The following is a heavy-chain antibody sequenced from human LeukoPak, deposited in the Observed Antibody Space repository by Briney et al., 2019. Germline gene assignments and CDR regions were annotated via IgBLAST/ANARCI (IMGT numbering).Heavy chain of an antibody. J-gene: IGHJ3*02. V-gene: IGHV3-9*03. Sequence: GRSLRLSCAASGLTFEHFAMHWVRQAPGKGLEWVSGISWNSGRVDYADSVKGRFTISRDNAKNSLFLQMHSLRVEDMALYYCANGCSSSSCYSVFDIWGQGTMVTVSS. D-gene: IGHD2-2*01. CDR2: ISWNSGRV. CDR1: GLTFEHFA. CDR3: ANGCSSSSCYSVFDI.